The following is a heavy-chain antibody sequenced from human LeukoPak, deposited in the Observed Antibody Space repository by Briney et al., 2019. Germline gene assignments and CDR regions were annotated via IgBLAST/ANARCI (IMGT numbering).Heavy chain of an antibody. V-gene: IGHV5-51*01. CDR3: ARAYCSSTSCYWAHFDY. J-gene: IGHJ4*02. Sequence: GESLKISCKGSGSSFTSYWIGWVRQMPGKGLEWMGIIYPGDSDTRYSPSFQGQVTISADKSISTAYLQWSSLKASDTAMYYCARAYCSSTSCYWAHFDYWGQGTLVTVSS. CDR2: IYPGDSDT. CDR1: GSSFTSYW. D-gene: IGHD2-2*01.